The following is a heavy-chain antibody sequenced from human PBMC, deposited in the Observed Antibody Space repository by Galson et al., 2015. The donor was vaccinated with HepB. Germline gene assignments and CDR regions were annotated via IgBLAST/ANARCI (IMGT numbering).Heavy chain of an antibody. CDR1: GFAFSSYT. J-gene: IGHJ4*02. Sequence: SLRLSCAASGFAFSSYTMHWVRQAPDKGLEWVAVISYDGSNKYYADSVKGRFTISRDNSKSTLFLQMNSLRAEDTALYYCAREWTGKDNWGQGTLVTVSS. V-gene: IGHV3-30-3*01. D-gene: IGHD3/OR15-3a*01. CDR3: AREWTGKDN. CDR2: ISYDGSNK.